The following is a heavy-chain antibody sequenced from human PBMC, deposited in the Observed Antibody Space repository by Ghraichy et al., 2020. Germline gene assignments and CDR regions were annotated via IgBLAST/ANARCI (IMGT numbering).Heavy chain of an antibody. D-gene: IGHD3-10*01. V-gene: IGHV3-15*01. CDR1: GFTFSNAW. CDR2: IKSKPDGETK. CDR3: TTDTGSGPDDY. J-gene: IGHJ4*02. Sequence: GGSLRLSCAASGFTFSNAWMSWVRQPPGKGLEWVGRIKSKPDGETKEYAAPVKGRFIISRDDSKNRVYLLMNSLKTEDTGVYYCTTDTGSGPDDYWGQGTLVTVSS.